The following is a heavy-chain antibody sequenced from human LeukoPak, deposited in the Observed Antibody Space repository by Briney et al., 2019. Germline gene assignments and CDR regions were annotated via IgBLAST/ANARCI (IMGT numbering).Heavy chain of an antibody. V-gene: IGHV1-69*04. CDR1: GGTFSSYA. CDR2: IIPILGIA. CDR3: AKGYRYYYDTSNWFDP. J-gene: IGHJ5*02. Sequence: SVKVSCKASGGTFSSYAISWVRQAPGQGLEWMGRIIPILGIANYAQKFQGRVTITADKSTSTAYMELSSLRSEDTAVYYCAKGYRYYYDTSNWFDPWGQGALVTVSS. D-gene: IGHD3-22*01.